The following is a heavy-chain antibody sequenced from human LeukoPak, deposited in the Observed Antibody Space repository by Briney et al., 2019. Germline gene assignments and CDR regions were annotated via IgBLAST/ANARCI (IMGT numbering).Heavy chain of an antibody. CDR1: GFTVSSNY. J-gene: IGHJ4*02. D-gene: IGHD6-13*01. CDR2: IYSGGST. CDR3: ASGRQLGY. Sequence: PGGSLRLSCAASGFTVSSNYMSWVRQAPGKGLEWVSVIYSGGSTYYADSVKGRFTISRDISKNALYLQMNSLTTEDTAVYYCASGRQLGYWGQGTLVTVSS. V-gene: IGHV3-66*02.